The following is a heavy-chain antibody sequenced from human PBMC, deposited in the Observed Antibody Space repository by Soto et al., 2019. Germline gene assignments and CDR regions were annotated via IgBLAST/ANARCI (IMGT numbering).Heavy chain of an antibody. D-gene: IGHD1-26*01. V-gene: IGHV1-69*06. J-gene: IGHJ4*02. CDR3: ASERSAQYFDF. CDR2: IIPTFGTP. CDR1: GGTFSSHG. Sequence: QVQLVQSGTVVQRRGSSVKVSCQASGGTFSSHGMAWVRQAPGQGLEWMGGIIPTFGTPTYAPKFQGRVTITAVKSTNTAYMELSSLRSDDTGVYYCASERSAQYFDFWGQGTLITVSS.